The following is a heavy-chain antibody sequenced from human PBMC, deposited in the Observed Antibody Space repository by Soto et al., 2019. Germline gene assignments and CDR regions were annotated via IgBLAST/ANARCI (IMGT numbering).Heavy chain of an antibody. V-gene: IGHV4-59*01. D-gene: IGHD6-19*01. Sequence: SETLSLTCTVSGGSISSYYWSWIRQPPGKGLEWIGYIYYSGSTNYNPSLKSRVTISVDTSKNQFSLKLSSVTAADTAVYYCARVFAIWGVAGTYRISAFDIWGQGTMVTVSS. CDR3: ARVFAIWGVAGTYRISAFDI. CDR1: GGSISSYY. J-gene: IGHJ3*02. CDR2: IYYSGST.